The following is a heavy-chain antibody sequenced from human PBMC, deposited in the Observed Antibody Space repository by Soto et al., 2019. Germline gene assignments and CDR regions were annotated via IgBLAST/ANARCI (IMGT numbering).Heavy chain of an antibody. CDR3: AKDRAFFCSSTSCSLDVFNI. V-gene: IGHV3-23*01. J-gene: IGHJ3*02. CDR2: ISGSGGST. D-gene: IGHD2-2*01. CDR1: GFTFSSYA. Sequence: GGSLRLSCAASGFTFSSYAMSWVRQAPGKGLEWVSAISGSGGSTYYADSVKGRFTISRDNSKNTLYLQMNSLRAEDTAVYYYAKDRAFFCSSTSCSLDVFNIGGQGTMFT.